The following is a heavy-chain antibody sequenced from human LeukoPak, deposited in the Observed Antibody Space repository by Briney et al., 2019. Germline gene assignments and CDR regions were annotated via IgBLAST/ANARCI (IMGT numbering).Heavy chain of an antibody. CDR2: ISYDGSNK. CDR3: PKDRATMVRGGIIEGLDY. V-gene: IGHV3-30*18. J-gene: IGHJ4*02. D-gene: IGHD3-10*01. Sequence: GGSLRLSCAASGFTFSSYGMHWVRQAPGKGLEWVAVISYDGSNKYYADSVKGRFTISRDNSKNTLYLQMNSLRAEDTAVYYGPKDRATMVRGGIIEGLDYWGQGTLITVSS. CDR1: GFTFSSYG.